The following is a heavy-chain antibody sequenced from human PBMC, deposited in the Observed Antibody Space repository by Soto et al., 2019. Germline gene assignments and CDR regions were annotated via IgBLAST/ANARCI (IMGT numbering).Heavy chain of an antibody. D-gene: IGHD3-10*01. CDR1: GFRISNYF. CDR2: IKEDGSEK. V-gene: IGHV3-7*03. J-gene: IGHJ6*02. CDR3: ARPRFRGMDV. Sequence: EVQLVESGGGLVQPGGSLRLSCVGSGFRISNYFMSWVRQAPGKGLEWVANIKEDGSEKYYVESVKGRFTISRDNAKNSLYLEVNSLRDGDTAVYYCARPRFRGMDVWGQGTTVTVSS.